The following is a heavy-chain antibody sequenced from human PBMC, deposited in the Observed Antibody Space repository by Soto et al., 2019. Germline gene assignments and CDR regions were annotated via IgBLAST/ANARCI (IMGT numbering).Heavy chain of an antibody. Sequence: QVQLVQSGTEVKTSGASVKVSCKASGYSFTSYDINWLRQATGQGPEWMGWVNANTGDTGLAQRFQARVTLSSDTAINTAYVEVSSLRPDDTAIYFCARAPRPAAIAVLDHWGQGTRVAVSS. V-gene: IGHV1-8*01. CDR3: ARAPRPAAIAVLDH. CDR2: VNANTGDT. CDR1: GYSFTSYD. D-gene: IGHD6-19*01. J-gene: IGHJ4*02.